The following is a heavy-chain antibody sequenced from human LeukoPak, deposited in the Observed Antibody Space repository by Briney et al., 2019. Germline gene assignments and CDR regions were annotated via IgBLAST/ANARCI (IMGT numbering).Heavy chain of an antibody. CDR2: ISWNSGSI. V-gene: IGHV3-9*01. CDR3: AKEVFSSGWYEGFDY. J-gene: IGHJ4*02. D-gene: IGHD6-19*01. Sequence: GGSLRLSCAASGFTFDDYAMLWVRQAPGKGLEWVSGISWNSGSIGYADSVKGRFTISRDNAKNSLYLQMNSLRAEDTALYYCAKEVFSSGWYEGFDYWGQGTLVTVSS. CDR1: GFTFDDYA.